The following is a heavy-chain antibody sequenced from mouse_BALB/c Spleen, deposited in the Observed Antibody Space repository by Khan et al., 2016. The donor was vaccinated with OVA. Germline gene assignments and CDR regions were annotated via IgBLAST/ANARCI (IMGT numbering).Heavy chain of an antibody. D-gene: IGHD2-10*01. V-gene: IGHV9-3-1*01. CDR3: ARPPYFSYTLDH. Sequence: QIQLVQSGPELKKPGETVKISCKASWYTFTNYGMNWVKQSPGKALKWMGWINTYTGEPTYADDFKGRFAFSLETSASTAYLQINNLKNEDTATYFCARPPYFSYTLDHWGQGTSVTVSS. J-gene: IGHJ4*01. CDR1: WYTFTNYG. CDR2: INTYTGEP.